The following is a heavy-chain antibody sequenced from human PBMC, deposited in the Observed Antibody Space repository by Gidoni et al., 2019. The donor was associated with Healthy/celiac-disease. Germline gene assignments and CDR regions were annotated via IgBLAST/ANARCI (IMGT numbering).Heavy chain of an antibody. CDR3: ARAIMITFGGVMGWFDP. CDR1: GGSISSGGYY. Sequence: QVQLQESGPGLVKPSQTLSLTCTVSGGSISSGGYYWSWIRQHPGKGLEWIGYIYYSGSTYYNPSLKSRVTISVDTSNNQFSLNLSSVTAADTAVYYCARAIMITFGGVMGWFDPWGQGTLVTVSS. CDR2: IYYSGST. D-gene: IGHD3-16*01. V-gene: IGHV4-31*03. J-gene: IGHJ5*02.